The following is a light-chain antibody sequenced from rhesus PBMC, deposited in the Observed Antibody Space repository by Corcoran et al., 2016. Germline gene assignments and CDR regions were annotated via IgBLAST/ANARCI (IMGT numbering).Light chain of an antibody. Sequence: DIQMTQSPSSLSASVGDTVTITCQASPGISKYLAWYQQKPGKAPKLLIYDASTLQTGVPSRFTGSGSGTEFTLSISSLQPEDFATYYCQQHNSYPRTFGQGTKVEIK. CDR2: DAS. J-gene: IGKJ1*01. CDR1: PGISKY. V-gene: IGKV1-25*01. CDR3: QQHNSYPRT.